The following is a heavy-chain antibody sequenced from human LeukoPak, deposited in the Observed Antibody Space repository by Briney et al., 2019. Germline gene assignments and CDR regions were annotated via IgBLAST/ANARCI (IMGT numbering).Heavy chain of an antibody. J-gene: IGHJ6*03. CDR3: ARDGPRDNSMDV. D-gene: IGHD1-14*01. CDR1: GFTFSSYE. V-gene: IGHV3-48*03. CDR2: ITSSGSTT. Sequence: GGSLRLSCAASGFTFSSYEMNWVRQAPGKGLEWVSYITSSGSTTHYADSVKGRFTISRDNAKNSLYLQMNSLRAEDTAVYYCARDGPRDNSMDVWGKGTTVTISS.